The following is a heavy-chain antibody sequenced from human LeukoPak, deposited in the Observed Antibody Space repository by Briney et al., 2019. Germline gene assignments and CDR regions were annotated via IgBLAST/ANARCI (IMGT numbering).Heavy chain of an antibody. CDR1: GFTFSSYA. CDR2: ISYDGSNK. Sequence: PGGSLRLSCAASGFTFSSYAMSWVRQAPGKGLEWVAVISYDGSNKYYADSVKGRFTISRDNSKNTLYLQMNSLRAEDTAVYYCARVPTIFGVADLAHAFDIWGQGTMVTVSS. CDR3: ARVPTIFGVADLAHAFDI. J-gene: IGHJ3*02. V-gene: IGHV3-30-3*01. D-gene: IGHD3-3*01.